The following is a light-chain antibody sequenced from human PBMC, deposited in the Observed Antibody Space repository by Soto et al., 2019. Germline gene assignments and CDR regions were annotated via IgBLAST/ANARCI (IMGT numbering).Light chain of an antibody. V-gene: IGLV2-14*01. Sequence: QSVLTQPASVSGSPGQSITISCTGTSSDVGGHNFVSWFHHHPGKAPKLMIYEVTNRPSGVSDRFSGSKSGNTASLTISVLQAEDEANYYCSSYTSTFTGVFGGGTKLTVL. J-gene: IGLJ2*01. CDR3: SSYTSTFTGV. CDR2: EVT. CDR1: SSDVGGHNF.